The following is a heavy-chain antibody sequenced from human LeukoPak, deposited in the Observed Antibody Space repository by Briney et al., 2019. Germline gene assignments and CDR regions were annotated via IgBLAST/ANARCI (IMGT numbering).Heavy chain of an antibody. CDR3: AKDGGGYGSGSYYFDY. J-gene: IGHJ4*02. V-gene: IGHV3-30*18. CDR2: ISYDGTNK. Sequence: GGSLRLSCAASGFSFSYYAMHWLRQAPGKGLEWVAVISYDGTNKYYADSVKGRCTISRDNSMNSLYLQMNSLRAEDTAVYYCAKDGGGYGSGSYYFDYGGQGSLVTVSS. CDR1: GFSFSYYA. D-gene: IGHD3-10*01.